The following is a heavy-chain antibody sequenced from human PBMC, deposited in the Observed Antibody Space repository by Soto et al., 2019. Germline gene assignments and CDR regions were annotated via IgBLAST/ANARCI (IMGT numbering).Heavy chain of an antibody. J-gene: IGHJ5*02. D-gene: IGHD3-3*01. Sequence: SDTLSLTFAVYGGAFSGYYWSWIRQPPGKGLEWIGEINHSGSTNYNPSLKSRVTISVDTSKNQFSLKLSSVTAADTAVYYCARVYFWRGYGYNCFDPWGQGTLVTVSS. CDR1: GGAFSGYY. V-gene: IGHV4-34*01. CDR3: ARVYFWRGYGYNCFDP. CDR2: INHSGST.